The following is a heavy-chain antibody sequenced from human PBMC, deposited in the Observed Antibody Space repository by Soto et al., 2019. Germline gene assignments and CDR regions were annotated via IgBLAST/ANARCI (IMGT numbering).Heavy chain of an antibody. CDR1: GASISSYF. J-gene: IGHJ5*02. Sequence: QVKLQESGPGLVEPSETLSLTCTVSGASISSYFWTWIRQPAGKGLDWIGRISTSGTTNYNPSLKSRVTMSVDTSKNHFSLTLSSVTAADTAVYYCAREAGPDRWFDPWGQGTLVTVSS. CDR2: ISTSGTT. V-gene: IGHV4-4*07. D-gene: IGHD6-19*01. CDR3: AREAGPDRWFDP.